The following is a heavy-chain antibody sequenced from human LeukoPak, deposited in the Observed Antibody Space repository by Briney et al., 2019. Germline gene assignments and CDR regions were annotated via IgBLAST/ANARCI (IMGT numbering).Heavy chain of an antibody. CDR1: GFTVNQAW. Sequence: PEGSLRLSCSASGFTVNQAWMSWVRQAPGRGLEWVGRIRKQSDGGTADSAASVKGRFTISRDDSKNMVYLQMSSLRPEDTGLYYCTTSLGPGELSGFDHWGQGTLVTVAS. D-gene: IGHD3-10*01. J-gene: IGHJ4*02. CDR2: IRKQSDGGTA. CDR3: TTSLGPGELSGFDH. V-gene: IGHV3-15*01.